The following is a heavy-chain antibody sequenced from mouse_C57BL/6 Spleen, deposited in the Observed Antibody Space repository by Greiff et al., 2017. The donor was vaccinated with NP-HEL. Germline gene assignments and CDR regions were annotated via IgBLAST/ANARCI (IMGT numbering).Heavy chain of an antibody. Sequence: EVQLVESGAELVKPGASVKLSCTASGFNINDYYMHWVKQRTEQGLEWIGRIDPEDGETKYAPKFQGKATITADTSSNTANLQLSSLTAEDTAVYYCARETAQATGYWGQGTTLTVSS. CDR3: ARETAQATGY. CDR2: IDPEDGET. CDR1: GFNINDYY. V-gene: IGHV14-2*01. D-gene: IGHD3-2*02. J-gene: IGHJ2*01.